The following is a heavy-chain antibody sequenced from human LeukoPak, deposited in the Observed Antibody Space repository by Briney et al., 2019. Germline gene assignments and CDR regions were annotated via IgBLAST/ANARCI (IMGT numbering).Heavy chain of an antibody. Sequence: AASVRVSCKASGYTFTNYDINWVRQAPGQGLEWMGWMNPKSGDTGYSQKFQGRVTITADKSTSTAYMELSSLRSEDTAVYYCARAAGGSGSYYKSRFENFDYWGQGTLVTVSS. D-gene: IGHD3-10*01. CDR1: GYTFTNYD. CDR3: ARAAGGSGSYYKSRFENFDY. J-gene: IGHJ4*02. CDR2: MNPKSGDT. V-gene: IGHV1-8*03.